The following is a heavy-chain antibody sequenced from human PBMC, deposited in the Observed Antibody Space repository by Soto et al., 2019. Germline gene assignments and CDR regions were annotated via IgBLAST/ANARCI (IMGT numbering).Heavy chain of an antibody. J-gene: IGHJ3*02. Sequence: SETLSLACAVYGGSFSGYYWSWIRQPPGKGLEWIGEINHSGSTNYNPSLKSRVTISVDTSKNQFSLKLSSVTAADTAVYYCATGGHCSSTSCYGAFDIWGQGTMVTVSS. CDR2: INHSGST. CDR3: ATGGHCSSTSCYGAFDI. D-gene: IGHD2-2*01. CDR1: GGSFSGYY. V-gene: IGHV4-34*01.